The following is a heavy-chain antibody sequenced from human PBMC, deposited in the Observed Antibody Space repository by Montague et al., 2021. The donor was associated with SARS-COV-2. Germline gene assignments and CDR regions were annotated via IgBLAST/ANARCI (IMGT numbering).Heavy chain of an antibody. J-gene: IGHJ6*02. CDR2: IYYSGST. D-gene: IGHD3-22*01. CDR1: CGSISNYY. Sequence: SETLSLTCTVSCGSISNYYWSWFRQPPGRGLVWIGYIYYSGSTDYSHSLKSRITIFLDTSKNQFPLKVTSVAAADTAVYYCAGGGGYVNYGLDVWGPGTTVTVSS. V-gene: IGHV4-59*01. CDR3: AGGGGYVNYGLDV.